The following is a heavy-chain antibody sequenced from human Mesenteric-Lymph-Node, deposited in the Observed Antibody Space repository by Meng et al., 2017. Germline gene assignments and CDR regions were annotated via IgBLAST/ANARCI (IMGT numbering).Heavy chain of an antibody. D-gene: IGHD6-13*01. CDR3: ARDRAIIAADY. CDR1: GNKFASYG. Sequence: VPAGRAGVEVKKRGGSEKASCKASGNKFASYGISWVRQAPGQGLEGVGWVSAYNGDTNYAQKFQGRVTMTTAASTTTAYMELRNLRSDDTAVFYCARDRAIIAADYWGQGTLVTVLL. CDR2: VSAYNGDT. V-gene: IGHV1-18*01. J-gene: IGHJ4*02.